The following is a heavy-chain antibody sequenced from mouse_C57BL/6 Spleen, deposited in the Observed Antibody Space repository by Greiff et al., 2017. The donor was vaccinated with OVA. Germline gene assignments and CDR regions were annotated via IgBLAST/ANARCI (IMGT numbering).Heavy chain of an antibody. V-gene: IGHV1-81*01. J-gene: IGHJ4*01. CDR1: GYTFTSYG. Sequence: QVQLKESGAELARPGASVKLSCKASGYTFTSYGISWVKQRTGQGLEWIGEIYPRSGNTYYNEKFKGKATLTADKSSSTAYMELRSLTSEDSAVYFCARATEAMDYWGQGTSVTVSS. D-gene: IGHD6-1*01. CDR2: IYPRSGNT. CDR3: ARATEAMDY.